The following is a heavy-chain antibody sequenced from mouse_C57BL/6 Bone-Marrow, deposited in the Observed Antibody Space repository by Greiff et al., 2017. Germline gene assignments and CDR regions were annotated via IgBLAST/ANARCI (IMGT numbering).Heavy chain of an antibody. CDR3: ARWGGSSYGGGFAY. CDR2: INPNNGGT. Sequence: EVQLQQSGPELVKPGASVKISCKASGYTFTDYYMNWVKQSHGKSLEWIGDINPNNGGTSYNQKFKGKATLTVDKSSSTAYMELRSLTSEDSAVYYCARWGGSSYGGGFAYWGQGTLVTVSA. D-gene: IGHD1-1*01. CDR1: GYTFTDYY. V-gene: IGHV1-26*01. J-gene: IGHJ3*01.